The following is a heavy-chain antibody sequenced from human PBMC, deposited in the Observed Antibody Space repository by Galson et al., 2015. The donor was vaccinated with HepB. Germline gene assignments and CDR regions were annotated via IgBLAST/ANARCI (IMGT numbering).Heavy chain of an antibody. V-gene: IGHV3-33*01. CDR3: ARDDEVADPFSHGFDL. D-gene: IGHD2/OR15-2a*01. CDR2: MSNSGTFI. CDR1: GFSFSAYG. Sequence: SLRLSCAASGFSFSAYGVHWVRQTPGKGLEWVAVMSNSGTFIRYADSMEGRFTISRDNSKNILYLQMNSLRAEDTAIYYCARDDEVADPFSHGFDLWGQGTTVAVSS. J-gene: IGHJ3*01.